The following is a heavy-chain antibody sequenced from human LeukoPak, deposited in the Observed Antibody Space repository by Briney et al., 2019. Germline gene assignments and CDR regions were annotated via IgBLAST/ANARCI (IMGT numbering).Heavy chain of an antibody. Sequence: SETPSLTCTVSGGSISSYYWSWIRQPPGKGLEWIGYIFYSGSTNYNPSLKSRVTISVDTSKNQFSLKLSSVTAADTAVYYCARAHDSSGYYQAYYFDYWGQGTLVTVSS. CDR1: GGSISSYY. D-gene: IGHD3-22*01. J-gene: IGHJ4*02. CDR3: ARAHDSSGYYQAYYFDY. V-gene: IGHV4-59*08. CDR2: IFYSGST.